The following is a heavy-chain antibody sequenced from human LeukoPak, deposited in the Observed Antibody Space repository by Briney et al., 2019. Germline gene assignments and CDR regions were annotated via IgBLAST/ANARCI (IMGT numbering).Heavy chain of an antibody. J-gene: IGHJ4*02. Sequence: QVQLQESGPGLVKPSQTLSLTCTVSGVSISSTSYYWSWLRQPAGQGLEWIGRIYSSGSTNYNPSLKSRVTISVEMSNNQFSLKLSSVTAADTAIYYCAREASLALDSWGQGTLVTVSS. CDR3: AREASLALDS. CDR2: IYSSGST. D-gene: IGHD3-10*01. V-gene: IGHV4-61*02. CDR1: GVSISSTSYY.